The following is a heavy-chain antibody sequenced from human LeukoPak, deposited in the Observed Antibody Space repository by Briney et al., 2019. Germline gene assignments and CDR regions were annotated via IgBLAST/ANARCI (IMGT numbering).Heavy chain of an antibody. V-gene: IGHV1-69*04. CDR2: IIPIFGIA. Sequence: SAKVSCKASGGTFSSYAISWVRQAPGQGLEWMGRIIPIFGIANYAQKFQGRVTITADKSTSTAYMELSSLRSEDTAVYYCARDRVVVVPAAGFDPWGQGTLVTVSS. CDR1: GGTFSSYA. J-gene: IGHJ5*02. CDR3: ARDRVVVVPAAGFDP. D-gene: IGHD2-2*01.